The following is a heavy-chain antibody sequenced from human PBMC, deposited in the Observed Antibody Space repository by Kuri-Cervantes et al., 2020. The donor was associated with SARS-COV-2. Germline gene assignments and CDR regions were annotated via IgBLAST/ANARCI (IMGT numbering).Heavy chain of an antibody. J-gene: IGHJ4*02. Sequence: LTCAASGFTFSSYGMHWVRQAPGKGLAWVAVISYDGSNKYYADSVKGRFTISRDNSKNTLYLQMNSLRAEDTAVYYCAKDSGYYDSSGYYRYWGQGTLVTVSS. CDR1: GFTFSSYG. CDR2: ISYDGSNK. D-gene: IGHD3-22*01. CDR3: AKDSGYYDSSGYYRY. V-gene: IGHV3-30*18.